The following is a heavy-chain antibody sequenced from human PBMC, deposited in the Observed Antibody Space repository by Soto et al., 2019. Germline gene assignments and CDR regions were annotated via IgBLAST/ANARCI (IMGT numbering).Heavy chain of an antibody. D-gene: IGHD3-10*01. CDR2: IKQDGSES. V-gene: IGHV3-7*03. CDR3: TRLNHPGDYFDY. Sequence: EVQLVESGGGLVQPGGSLRLSCAASGFSFSSYWMSWVRQAPGKGLEWVANIKQDGSESYYVDSVRGRFTISRDNAKKSIFLQMHSLRAEDTAVYYCTRLNHPGDYFDYWGQGSLVTVSS. CDR1: GFSFSSYW. J-gene: IGHJ4*02.